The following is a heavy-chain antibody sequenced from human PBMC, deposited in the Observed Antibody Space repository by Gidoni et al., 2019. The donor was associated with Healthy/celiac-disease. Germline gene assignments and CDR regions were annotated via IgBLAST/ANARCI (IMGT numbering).Heavy chain of an antibody. CDR2: IGTAGDT. CDR1: GFPFSTYD. Sequence: EVQLVESGGGLVQPGGSLRLSCAASGFPFSTYDMHWVRQATGKGLDWVSAIGTAGDTYYPGSVKGRFTISRENAKNSLYLQMNSLRAGDTAVYYCARVRGYSYGTFNAFDIWGQGTMVTVSS. CDR3: ARVRGYSYGTFNAFDI. J-gene: IGHJ3*02. D-gene: IGHD5-18*01. V-gene: IGHV3-13*01.